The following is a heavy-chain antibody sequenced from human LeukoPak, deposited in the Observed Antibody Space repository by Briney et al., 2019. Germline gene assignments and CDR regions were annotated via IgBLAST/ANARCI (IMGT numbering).Heavy chain of an antibody. CDR1: GFSISLYY. Sequence: GGSLRLSCMASGFSISLYYKVCPRQAPGEARVWVATMKEDEREKYYVASVKGRFTIPSDNAKNSLYLQMNSLRAEDTTVYYCAREALVLVPYYFDYWGQGTLVTVSS. CDR3: AREALVLVPYYFDY. V-gene: IGHV3-7*01. J-gene: IGHJ4*02. CDR2: MKEDEREK. D-gene: IGHD2-8*02.